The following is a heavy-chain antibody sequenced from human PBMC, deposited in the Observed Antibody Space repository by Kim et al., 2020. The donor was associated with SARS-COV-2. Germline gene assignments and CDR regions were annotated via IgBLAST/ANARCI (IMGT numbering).Heavy chain of an antibody. Sequence: SETLSLTCTVSGGSISSGDYYWSWIRQPPGKGLEWIGYIYYSGSTYYNPSLKSRVTISVDTSKNQFSLKLSSVTAADTAVYYCARAGTMTGGPNRKPDAFDIWGQGTMVTVSS. CDR3: ARAGTMTGGPNRKPDAFDI. D-gene: IGHD3-22*01. CDR2: IYYSGST. CDR1: GGSISSGDYY. J-gene: IGHJ3*02. V-gene: IGHV4-30-4*01.